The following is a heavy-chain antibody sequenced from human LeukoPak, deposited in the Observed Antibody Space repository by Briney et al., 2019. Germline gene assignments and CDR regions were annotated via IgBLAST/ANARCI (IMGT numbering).Heavy chain of an antibody. V-gene: IGHV1-2*02. D-gene: IGHD2-15*01. CDR3: ARDPYCSGGSCPYDY. CDR1: GYTFTGYY. Sequence: GASVKVSCKASGYTFTGYYMHWVRQAPGQGLEWMGWINPNSGGTNYAQKFQGRVTMTRDTSISTAYMELSRLRSGDTAVYYCARDPYCSGGSCPYDYWGQGTLVTVSS. CDR2: INPNSGGT. J-gene: IGHJ4*02.